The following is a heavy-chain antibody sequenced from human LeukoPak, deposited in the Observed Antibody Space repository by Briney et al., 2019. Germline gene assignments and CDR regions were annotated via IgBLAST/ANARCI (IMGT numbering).Heavy chain of an antibody. CDR3: ARGGGYGVDY. CDR2: INPSGGTT. D-gene: IGHD2-15*01. V-gene: IGHV1-46*01. J-gene: IGHJ4*02. Sequence: ASVKVSCKASGYTFTSYYMHWVRQAPVQGLEWMGVINPSGGTTSYSQKFHGRVTMTRDTSTSTVYMELSSLRSEDTAVYYCARGGGYGVDYWGQGTLVTVSS. CDR1: GYTFTSYY.